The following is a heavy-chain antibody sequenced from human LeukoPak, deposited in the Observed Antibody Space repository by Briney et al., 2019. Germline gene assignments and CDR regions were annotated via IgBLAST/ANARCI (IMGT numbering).Heavy chain of an antibody. J-gene: IGHJ6*03. V-gene: IGHV3-48*01. Sequence: GGSLRLSCAASGFNFRTYSMNWVRQAPGKGLEWVSYISSSSGTIYYADSVRGRFTISRDNAKNSLYLQMNSLRAEDTAVYYCARDDSSGYSTYYYYYYMDVWGKGTTVTVSS. CDR1: GFNFRTYS. CDR2: ISSSSGTI. CDR3: ARDDSSGYSTYYYYYYMDV. D-gene: IGHD3-22*01.